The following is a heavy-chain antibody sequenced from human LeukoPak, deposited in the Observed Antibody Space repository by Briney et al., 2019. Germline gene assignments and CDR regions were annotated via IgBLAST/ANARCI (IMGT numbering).Heavy chain of an antibody. J-gene: IGHJ3*02. Sequence: GGSLRLSCAASGFTFSSYGMHWVRQAPGKGLEWVAVISYDGSNKYYADSVKGRFTISRDNSKNTLYLQMNSLRAEDTAVYYCARDIGRGGAFDIWGQGTMVTVSS. D-gene: IGHD1-26*01. CDR3: ARDIGRGGAFDI. CDR2: ISYDGSNK. CDR1: GFTFSSYG. V-gene: IGHV3-30*03.